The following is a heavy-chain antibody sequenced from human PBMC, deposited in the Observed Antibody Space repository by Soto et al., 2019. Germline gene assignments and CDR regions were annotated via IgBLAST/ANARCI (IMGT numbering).Heavy chain of an antibody. CDR3: ARAVAVAGTYYYGMDV. V-gene: IGHV1-18*01. Sequence: ASVKVSCKASGYTFTSYGISWVRQAPGQGLEWMGWISAYNGNTNYAQKLQGRVTMTTDTSTSTAYMELRSLRSDATAVYYCARAVAVAGTYYYGMDVWGQGTTVTVSS. D-gene: IGHD6-19*01. J-gene: IGHJ6*02. CDR2: ISAYNGNT. CDR1: GYTFTSYG.